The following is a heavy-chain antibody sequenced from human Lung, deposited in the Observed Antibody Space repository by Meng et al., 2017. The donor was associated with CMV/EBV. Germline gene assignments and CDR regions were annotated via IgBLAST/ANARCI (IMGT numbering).Heavy chain of an antibody. V-gene: IGHV4-31*03. CDR2: IHSSGST. CDR1: GGSISSGGYY. CDR3: ARASYGSGSPLGESWFDP. D-gene: IGHD3-10*01. Sequence: HVPLQGSGPGPVKPSQTLSLTCTVSGGSISSGGYYWSWIRQHPGKGLEWIGYIHSSGSTYYNPSLRSRLTISVDTSKNQFSLKLSSVTAADTAVYYCARASYGSGSPLGESWFDPWGQGTLVTVSS. J-gene: IGHJ5*02.